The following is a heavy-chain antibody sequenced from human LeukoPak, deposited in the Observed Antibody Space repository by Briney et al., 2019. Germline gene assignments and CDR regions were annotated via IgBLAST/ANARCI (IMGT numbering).Heavy chain of an antibody. J-gene: IGHJ4*02. V-gene: IGHV4-59*02. CDR3: ASLYYGSGSFDY. Sequence: SETLSLTCTVPGGSVSNYYWSWIRQPPGKGLEWIGYIHYSGSTNYNPSLKSRVTISVDTSKNQFSLKLSSVTAADTAVYYCASLYYGSGSFDYWGQGTLVTVSS. CDR1: GGSVSNYY. D-gene: IGHD3-10*01. CDR2: IHYSGST.